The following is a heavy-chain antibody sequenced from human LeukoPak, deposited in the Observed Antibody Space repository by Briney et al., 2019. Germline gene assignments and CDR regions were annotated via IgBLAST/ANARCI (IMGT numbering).Heavy chain of an antibody. D-gene: IGHD4-17*01. CDR3: AELGGDYKREWY. Sequence: GGSLRLSCAASGFTFSSYAMSWVRQAPGKGLEWVSAISGSGGSTYYADSVKGRFTISRDNSKNTLYLQMNSLGAEDTAVYYCAELGGDYKREWYWGQGTLVTVSS. CDR2: ISGSGGST. CDR1: GFTFSSYA. J-gene: IGHJ4*02. V-gene: IGHV3-23*01.